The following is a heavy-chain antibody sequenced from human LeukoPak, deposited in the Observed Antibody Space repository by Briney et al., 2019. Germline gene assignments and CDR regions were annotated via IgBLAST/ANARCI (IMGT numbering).Heavy chain of an antibody. V-gene: IGHV3-9*01. CDR3: ASTYYYDSSGYS. Sequence: GGSLRLSCAASGFTFDDYAMHWVRQAPGKGLEWVSGISWNSGSIGYADSVKGRFTISRDNAKNSLYLQMNSLRAEDTALYYCASTYYYDSSGYSWGQGTLVTVSS. J-gene: IGHJ5*02. CDR2: ISWNSGSI. D-gene: IGHD3-22*01. CDR1: GFTFDDYA.